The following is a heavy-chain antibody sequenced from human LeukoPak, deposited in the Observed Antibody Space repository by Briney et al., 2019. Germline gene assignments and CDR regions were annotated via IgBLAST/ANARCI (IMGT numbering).Heavy chain of an antibody. V-gene: IGHV4-59*12. Sequence: SETLSLTCTVSGGSISSYYWSWIRQPPGKGLEWIGYIYYSGSTYYNPSLKSRVTISVDRSKNQFSLKLSSVTAADTAVYYCARGGLLWFGELLRWFDPWGQGTLVTVSS. J-gene: IGHJ5*02. CDR2: IYYSGST. D-gene: IGHD3-10*01. CDR1: GGSISSYY. CDR3: ARGGLLWFGELLRWFDP.